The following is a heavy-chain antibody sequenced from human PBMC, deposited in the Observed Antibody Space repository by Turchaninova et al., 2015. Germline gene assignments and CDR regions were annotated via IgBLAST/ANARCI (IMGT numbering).Heavy chain of an antibody. CDR1: GFPFSSYA. CDR2: ISSNGGST. J-gene: IGHJ4*02. V-gene: IGHV3-64D*06. Sequence: EVQLVESGGGLVEPGGSLRLSCSASGFPFSSYAMHWVGQAPGKGQEYFSAISSNGGSTSYTDTVKGRFPISGDKSKITLYLQMSGLRAEDTASYYCVTRENIAARPYGYWGQGTLVTVSS. CDR3: VTRENIAARPYGY. D-gene: IGHD6-6*01.